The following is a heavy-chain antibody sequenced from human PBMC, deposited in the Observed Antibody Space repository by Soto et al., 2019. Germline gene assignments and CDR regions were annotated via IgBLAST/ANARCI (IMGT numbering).Heavy chain of an antibody. D-gene: IGHD2-8*01. Sequence: WGSLSLSCAASGFSIGGNHLTWVRQDPGRGVEGVAVIHTSVGTYYADSVQGRFTIYRDTSKNTLYLQMNSVRVGDTAMYFCARGANGDCWGQGTMVTVSS. CDR3: ARGANGDC. V-gene: IGHV3-53*01. J-gene: IGHJ4*02. CDR1: GFSIGGNH. CDR2: IHTSVGT.